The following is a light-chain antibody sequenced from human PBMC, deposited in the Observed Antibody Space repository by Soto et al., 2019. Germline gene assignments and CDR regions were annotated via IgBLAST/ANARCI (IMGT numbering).Light chain of an antibody. CDR1: SGHSSYA. CDR3: QTWGTGIWV. J-gene: IGLJ3*02. Sequence: QPVLTQSPSASASLGASVKLTCTLSSGHSSYAIAWHQQQPEKGPRYLMTFNSDGSHSKGDGIPDRFSGSSSGAERYLTISSLQSEDEADYSCQTWGTGIWVFGEGTKVTVL. CDR2: FNSDGSH. V-gene: IGLV4-69*01.